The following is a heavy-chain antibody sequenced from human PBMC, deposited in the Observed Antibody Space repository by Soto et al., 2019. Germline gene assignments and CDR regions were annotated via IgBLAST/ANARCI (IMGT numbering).Heavy chain of an antibody. D-gene: IGHD2-15*01. CDR1: GGSISSGCYY. CDR3: ARAPGYCSGGSCYFAGNDY. CDR2: IYYSGST. V-gene: IGHV4-31*03. J-gene: IGHJ4*02. Sequence: SETLSLTCTVSGGSISSGCYYWSWIRQHPGKGLEWIGYIYYSGSTYYNPSLKSRVTISVDTSKNQFSLKLSSVTAADTAVYYCARAPGYCSGGSCYFAGNDYWGQGTLVTVSS.